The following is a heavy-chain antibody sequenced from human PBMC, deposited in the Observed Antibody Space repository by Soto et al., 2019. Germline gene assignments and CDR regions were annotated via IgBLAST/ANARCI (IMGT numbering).Heavy chain of an antibody. D-gene: IGHD4-17*01. V-gene: IGHV4-59*12. CDR2: IYYSGST. Sequence: SXTLSLTCTVSGGSISSYYWSWIRQPPVNGLEWIGYIYYSGSTNYNPSLKSRVTISVDTSKNQFSLKLSSVTAADTAVYYCARTADGDYLSGGSAFDIWGQGTMVTV. CDR3: ARTADGDYLSGGSAFDI. CDR1: GGSISSYY. J-gene: IGHJ3*02.